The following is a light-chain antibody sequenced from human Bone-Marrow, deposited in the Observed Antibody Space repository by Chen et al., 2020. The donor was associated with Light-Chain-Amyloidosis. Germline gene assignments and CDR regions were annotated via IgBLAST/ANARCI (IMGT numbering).Light chain of an antibody. CDR3: QQYNEWPPIT. Sequence: EIVMTQSPATLSVSPGDRATVSCRASESVSTNLAWYQHKPGQAPRLLIYGASTRATGIPARFSGSGSGTEFTLTISSVQSEDFGLYFCQQYNEWPPITFGQGTRLGIK. CDR2: GAS. J-gene: IGKJ5*01. V-gene: IGKV3-15*01. CDR1: ESVSTN.